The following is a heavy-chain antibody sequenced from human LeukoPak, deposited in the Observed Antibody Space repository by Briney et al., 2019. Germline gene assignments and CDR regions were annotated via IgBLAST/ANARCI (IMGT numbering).Heavy chain of an antibody. CDR1: GFPFSSYW. D-gene: IGHD2-2*01. Sequence: GGSLLLSCAASGFPFSSYWMSWVRPAPGKGLEWVANIKQDGSEKYYVDSVKGRFTISRDNAKNSLYLQMNSLRAEDTAVYYCARDIVVVPAAISWMYYYYGMDVWGQGTTVTVSS. J-gene: IGHJ6*02. CDR3: ARDIVVVPAAISWMYYYYGMDV. V-gene: IGHV3-7*01. CDR2: IKQDGSEK.